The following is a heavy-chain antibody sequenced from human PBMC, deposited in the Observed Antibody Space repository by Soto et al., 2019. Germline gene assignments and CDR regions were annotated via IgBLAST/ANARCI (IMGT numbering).Heavy chain of an antibody. D-gene: IGHD2-21*02. V-gene: IGHV4-31*03. CDR1: GASVSTGVYY. Sequence: LTCTFSGASVSTGVYYWTWIRQHPGKDLEWIGYIDNTGNAYYNPSLTGRVDISVDTSKNQFSLNLHSLTAADTAFYYCAGAVTDFDVRRYRTSYFDQWGQGILVTV. J-gene: IGHJ4*02. CDR2: IDNTGNA. CDR3: AGAVTDFDVRRYRTSYFDQ.